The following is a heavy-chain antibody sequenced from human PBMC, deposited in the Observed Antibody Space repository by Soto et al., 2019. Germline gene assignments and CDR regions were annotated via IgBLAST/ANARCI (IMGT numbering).Heavy chain of an antibody. V-gene: IGHV3-23*01. J-gene: IGHJ5*02. Sequence: EVQVLESGGGLVQPGGSLRLSCAASGFTFSNYAMSWVRQAPGKGLEWVAAISGSGATTYYEDSVKGRFTISRDNFKNPLYLKMNSLRAEDTAVYYCARKVALGSRHWVDPCGQGTLVTVSS. CDR3: ARKVALGSRHWVDP. CDR1: GFTFSNYA. D-gene: IGHD7-27*01. CDR2: ISGSGATT.